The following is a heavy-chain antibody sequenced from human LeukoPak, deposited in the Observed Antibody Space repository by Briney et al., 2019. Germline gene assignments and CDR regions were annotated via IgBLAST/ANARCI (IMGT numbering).Heavy chain of an antibody. CDR1: GGSISSYY. V-gene: IGHV4-59*01. D-gene: IGHD1-26*01. CDR3: ARVLPGGWETIDY. CDR2: IYYSGST. J-gene: IGHJ4*02. Sequence: PSETLSLTCAVYGGSISSYYWSWIRQPPGKGLEWIGYIYYSGSTNYNPSLKSRVTLSVDTSKNQFSLKLSSVTAADTAVYYCARVLPGGWETIDYWGQGTLVTVSS.